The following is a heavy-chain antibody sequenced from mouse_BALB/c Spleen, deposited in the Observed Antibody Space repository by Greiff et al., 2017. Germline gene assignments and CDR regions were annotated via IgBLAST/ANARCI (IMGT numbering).Heavy chain of an antibody. D-gene: IGHD1-1*01. CDR1: GFTFSDYY. V-gene: IGHV5-4*02. J-gene: IGHJ4*01. Sequence: DVKLVESGGGLVKPGGSLKLSCAASGFTFSDYYMYWVRQTPEKRLEWVATISDGGSYTYYPDSVKGRFTISRDNAKNKLYLQMSSLKSEDTAMYYCARGDYYGPMDYWGQGTSVTVSS. CDR2: ISDGGSYT. CDR3: ARGDYYGPMDY.